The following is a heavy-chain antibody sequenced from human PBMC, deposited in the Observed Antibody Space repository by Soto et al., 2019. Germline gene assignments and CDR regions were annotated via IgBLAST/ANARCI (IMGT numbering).Heavy chain of an antibody. D-gene: IGHD3-3*01. CDR1: GFTFDDYA. J-gene: IGHJ6*02. CDR3: AKSSTIFGVVINPTYYYYGMEV. CDR2: ISWDGGST. Sequence: GGSLRLSCAASGFTFDDYAMHWVRQAPGKGLEWVSLISWDGGSTYYADSVKGRFTISRDNSKNSLYLQMNSLRAEDTALYYCAKSSTIFGVVINPTYYYYGMEVWGQGTTGTVSS. V-gene: IGHV3-43D*03.